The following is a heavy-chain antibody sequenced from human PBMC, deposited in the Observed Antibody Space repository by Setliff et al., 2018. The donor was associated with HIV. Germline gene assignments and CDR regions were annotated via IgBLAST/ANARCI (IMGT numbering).Heavy chain of an antibody. CDR3: ARGFASWYGGGGSAY. D-gene: IGHD6-13*01. V-gene: IGHV1-18*01. Sequence: ASVKVSCKASGYTFTSYGISWVRQAPGQGLEWMGWISAYNGNTNYAQKLQGRATMTTDTSTNTAYMELRSLRSDDTALYYCARGFASWYGGGGSAYWGQGTLVTVSS. J-gene: IGHJ4*02. CDR1: GYTFTSYG. CDR2: ISAYNGNT.